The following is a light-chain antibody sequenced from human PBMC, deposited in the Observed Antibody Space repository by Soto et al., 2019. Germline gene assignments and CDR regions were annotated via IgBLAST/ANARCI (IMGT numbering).Light chain of an antibody. V-gene: IGKV1-27*01. J-gene: IGKJ4*01. Sequence: DIHMSESPASLSASVGDRVSITCRASQGISNYLAWYQQKPGKVPKLLIYAASTLQSGVPSRFSGSGSGTDFTLTISSLQPDDFAAYYCQKYNSAPLTFGGGTKVDIK. CDR2: AAS. CDR3: QKYNSAPLT. CDR1: QGISNY.